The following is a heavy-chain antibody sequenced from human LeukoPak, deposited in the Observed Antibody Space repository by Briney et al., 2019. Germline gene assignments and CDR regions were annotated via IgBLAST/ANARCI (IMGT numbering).Heavy chain of an antibody. CDR1: GGSISSDY. J-gene: IGHJ2*01. CDR3: ARSVVALYWYFDL. D-gene: IGHD2-15*01. V-gene: IGHV4-59*01. CDR2: MYYTGST. Sequence: PSETLSLTCSVSGGSISSDYWAWIRQPPGKGLEWIGYMYYTGSTNYNPSLKSRVTISLDTSKNHFSLKLSSVTTADTAVYYCARSVVALYWYFDLCGRGTLVTVSS.